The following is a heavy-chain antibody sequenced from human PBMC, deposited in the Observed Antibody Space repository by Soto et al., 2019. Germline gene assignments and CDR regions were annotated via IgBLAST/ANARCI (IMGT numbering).Heavy chain of an antibody. V-gene: IGHV5-51*01. CDR3: ARQDIVVVPAAGGFDY. J-gene: IGHJ4*02. CDR2: IYPGDSDT. D-gene: IGHD2-2*01. CDR1: GYSFTSYW. Sequence: RGESLKISCKGSGYSFTSYWIGWVRQMPGKGLEWMGIIYPGDSDTRYSPSFQGQVTISADKSISTAYLQWSSLKASDTAMYYCARQDIVVVPAAGGFDYWGQGTLVTVSS.